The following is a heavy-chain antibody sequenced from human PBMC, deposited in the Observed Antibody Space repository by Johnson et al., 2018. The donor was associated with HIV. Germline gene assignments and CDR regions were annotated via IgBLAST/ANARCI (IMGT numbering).Heavy chain of an antibody. J-gene: IGHJ3*02. CDR3: ARTRGGYSLDDAFDI. CDR1: GFTFSSYA. V-gene: IGHV3-30-3*01. D-gene: IGHD2-21*01. CDR2: ISYDGSNK. Sequence: QVQLVESGGGVVQPGRSLRLSCAASGFTFSSYAMHWVRQAPGKGLEWVAVISYDGSNKYYADSVKGRFTISRDNSKNTLYLQMNSLRAEDTAVYYCARTRGGYSLDDAFDIWGQGTMVTVSS.